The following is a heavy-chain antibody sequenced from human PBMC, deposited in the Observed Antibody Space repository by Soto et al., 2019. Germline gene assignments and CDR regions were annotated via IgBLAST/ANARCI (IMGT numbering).Heavy chain of an antibody. CDR2: INPNSGGT. V-gene: IGHV1-2*02. J-gene: IGHJ6*02. D-gene: IGHD6-19*01. CDR3: ARDQSPSSGWPGMDV. Sequence: ASVKVSCKASGYAFTDYYMHWVRQAPGQGLEWMGWINPNSGGTNYAQKFQGRVTMTRDTSISTAYMELNRLRSDDTAVYYCARDQSPSSGWPGMDVWGQGTTVTVSS. CDR1: GYAFTDYY.